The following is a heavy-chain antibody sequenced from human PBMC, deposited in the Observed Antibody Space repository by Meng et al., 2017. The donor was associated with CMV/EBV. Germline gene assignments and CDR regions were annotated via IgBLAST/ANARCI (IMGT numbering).Heavy chain of an antibody. CDR2: ISYDGSNK. J-gene: IGHJ4*02. V-gene: IGHV3-30*04. Sequence: GGSLRLSCAASGFTFSSYAMHWVRQAPGKGLEWVAVISYDGSNKYYADSVKGRFTISRDNSKNTLYLQMNSLRAEDTAVYYCARERVVPAAMDVFDYWGQGTLVTVSS. CDR1: GFTFSSYA. CDR3: ARERVVPAAMDVFDY. D-gene: IGHD2-2*01.